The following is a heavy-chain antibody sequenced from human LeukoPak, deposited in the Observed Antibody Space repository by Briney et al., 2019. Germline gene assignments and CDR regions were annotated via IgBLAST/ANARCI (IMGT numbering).Heavy chain of an antibody. CDR1: GGSISSGDYY. D-gene: IGHD5-12*01. CDR3: ARHTRPGHSGYENAFDI. Sequence: SQTLSLTCTVSGGSISSGDYYWSWIRQPPGKGLEWIGYIYYSGSTYYNPSLKSRVTISVDTSKNQFSLRLSSVTAADTAVYYCARHTRPGHSGYENAFDIWGQRTMVTVSS. J-gene: IGHJ3*02. V-gene: IGHV4-30-4*01. CDR2: IYYSGST.